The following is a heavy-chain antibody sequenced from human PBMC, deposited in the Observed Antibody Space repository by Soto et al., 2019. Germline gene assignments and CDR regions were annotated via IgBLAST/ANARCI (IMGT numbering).Heavy chain of an antibody. D-gene: IGHD1-1*01. Sequence: GGSLRLSCAASGFTFSTHWMHWVRQVPGKGPEWVSRINDDGISTNYADSVKGRFTISRDNAKNTLYLQMNALRVEDTAVYYCTRGPRSTSTGTGAFWGQGTLVTVSS. J-gene: IGHJ4*02. V-gene: IGHV3-74*01. CDR1: GFTFSTHW. CDR3: TRGPRSTSTGTGAF. CDR2: INDDGIST.